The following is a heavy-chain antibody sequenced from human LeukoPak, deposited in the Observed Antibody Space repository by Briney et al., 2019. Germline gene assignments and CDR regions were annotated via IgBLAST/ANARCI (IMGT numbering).Heavy chain of an antibody. V-gene: IGHV3-30*04. CDR3: AKDSRHLSSTRGGLKESRGGFSDY. D-gene: IGHD6-13*01. CDR2: ISYDGSNK. J-gene: IGHJ4*02. CDR1: GYSFRSYA. Sequence: GGSLRLSCVGSGYSFRSYAIHWVRQAPGKGLEWVAIISYDGSNKYYADSVKGRFTISRDNSKNTLYLQMNNLRAEDTAVYYRAKDSRHLSSTRGGLKESRGGFSDYWGQGTLVTVSS.